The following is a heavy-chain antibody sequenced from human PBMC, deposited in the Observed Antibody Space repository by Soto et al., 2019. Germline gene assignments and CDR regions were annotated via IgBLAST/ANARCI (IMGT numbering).Heavy chain of an antibody. D-gene: IGHD4-4*01. V-gene: IGHV1-2*04. J-gene: IGHJ5*02. CDR1: GYTFTGYY. CDR3: ARGRSYSNYGWFDP. Sequence: GASVKVSCKASGYTFTGYYMHWVRQAPGQGLEWMGWINPNSGGTNYAQKFQGWVTMTRDTSISTAYMELSRLRSDDTAVYYCARGRSYSNYGWFDPWGQGTLVTVSS. CDR2: INPNSGGT.